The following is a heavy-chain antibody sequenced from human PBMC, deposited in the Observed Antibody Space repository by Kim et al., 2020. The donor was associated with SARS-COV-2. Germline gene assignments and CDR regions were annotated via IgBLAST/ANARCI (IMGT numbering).Heavy chain of an antibody. CDR2: ISYDGSNK. D-gene: IGHD4-17*01. J-gene: IGHJ4*02. CDR1: GFTFSSYG. CDR3: AKDRYQDYGDYVGYFDY. V-gene: IGHV3-30*18. Sequence: GGSLRLSCAASGFTFSSYGMHWVRQAPGKGLEWVAVISYDGSNKYYADSVKGRFTISRDNSKNTLYLQMNSLRAEDTAVYYCAKDRYQDYGDYVGYFDYWGQGTLVTVSS.